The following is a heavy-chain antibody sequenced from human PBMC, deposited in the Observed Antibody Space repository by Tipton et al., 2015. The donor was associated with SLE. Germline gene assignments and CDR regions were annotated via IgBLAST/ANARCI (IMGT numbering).Heavy chain of an antibody. D-gene: IGHD4/OR15-4a*01. CDR2: LNEDGSYT. Sequence: SLRLSCVASGFTFSNYWIHWVRQAPGKGLVWVSRLNEDGSYTSYADSVKGRFTVSRDNAKNTVYLQMNSLRLEDTAVYYCTRLTVKDTFDPWGQGALVTVSS. CDR3: TRLTVKDTFDP. J-gene: IGHJ5*02. CDR1: GFTFSNYW. V-gene: IGHV3-74*01.